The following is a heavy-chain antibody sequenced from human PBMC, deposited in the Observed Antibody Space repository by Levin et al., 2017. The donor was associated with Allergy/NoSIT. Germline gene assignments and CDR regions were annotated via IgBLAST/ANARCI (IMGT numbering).Heavy chain of an antibody. Sequence: GGSLRLSCAASAFTFSSYAMSWVRQAPGKGLEWVSAVTGSGGATYYADSVKGRFTISRDNSKNTLYLQMNSLTAEDTAIYYCPGIMGYWFDPWGQGTLVTVSS. CDR2: VTGSGGAT. D-gene: IGHD3-16*01. V-gene: IGHV3-23*01. CDR1: AFTFSSYA. J-gene: IGHJ5*02. CDR3: PGIMGYWFDP.